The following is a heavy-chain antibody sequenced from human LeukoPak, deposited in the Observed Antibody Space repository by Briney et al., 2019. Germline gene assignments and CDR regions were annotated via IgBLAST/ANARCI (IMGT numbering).Heavy chain of an antibody. CDR1: GFTFSSYA. CDR2: ISGSGGST. CDR3: SSPDFWSGYSFDY. Sequence: GGSLRLSCAASGFTFSSYAMSWVRQAPGKGLEWVSAISGSGGSTYYADSVKGRFTISRDNSKNPLYLQMNSLRAEDTAVYYCSSPDFWSGYSFDYWGQGTLVTVSS. D-gene: IGHD3-3*01. V-gene: IGHV3-23*01. J-gene: IGHJ4*02.